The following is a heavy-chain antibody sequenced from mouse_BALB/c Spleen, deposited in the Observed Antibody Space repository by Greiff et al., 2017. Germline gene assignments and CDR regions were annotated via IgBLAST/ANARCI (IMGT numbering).Heavy chain of an antibody. Sequence: QVQLQQSGAELVRPGASVTLSCKASGYTFTDYEMHWVKQTPVHGLEWIGAIDPETGGTAYNQKFKGKATLTADKSSSTAYMELRSLTSEDSAVYYCSRYDENAMDYGGEGTSVTVSS. V-gene: IGHV1-15*01. D-gene: IGHD2-14*01. CDR1: GYTFTDYE. CDR2: IDPETGGT. CDR3: SRYDENAMDY. J-gene: IGHJ4*01.